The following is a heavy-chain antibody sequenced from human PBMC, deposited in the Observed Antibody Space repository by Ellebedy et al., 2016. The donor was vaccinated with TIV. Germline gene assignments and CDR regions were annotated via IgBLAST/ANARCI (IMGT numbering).Heavy chain of an antibody. CDR1: GYTFTGYY. J-gene: IGHJ4*02. CDR3: ARDHLRVVGAKPGY. CDR2: INPNSGGT. Sequence: ASVKVSXXASGYTFTGYYMHWVRQAPGQGLEWMGWINPNSGGTNYAQKFQGRVTMTRDTSISTAYMELSRLRSDDTAVYYCARDHLRVVGAKPGYWGQGTLVIVSS. D-gene: IGHD1-26*01. V-gene: IGHV1-2*02.